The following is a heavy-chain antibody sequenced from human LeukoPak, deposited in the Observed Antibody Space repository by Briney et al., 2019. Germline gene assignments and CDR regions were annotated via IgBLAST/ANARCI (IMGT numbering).Heavy chain of an antibody. CDR3: AHRGNSWNYTQNYFDY. CDR1: GFSLSTSGVG. Sequence: SGPTLVKPTQTLTLTCTFSGFSLSTSGVGVGWIRQPPGKALEWLALIYWDDDKRYSPSLKNRLTITKDTSKNQVVLTMTNMDPVDTATYYCAHRGNSWNYTQNYFDYWGQGTLVTVSS. J-gene: IGHJ4*02. CDR2: IYWDDDK. V-gene: IGHV2-5*02. D-gene: IGHD1-7*01.